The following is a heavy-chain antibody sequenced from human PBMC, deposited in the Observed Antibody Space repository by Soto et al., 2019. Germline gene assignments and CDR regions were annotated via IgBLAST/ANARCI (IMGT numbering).Heavy chain of an antibody. CDR3: VLLHCYSPNCVPLYS. Sequence: SGTLSLTCTVPGGSISDDTYSWGWIRQTPGKGLEWIGSMYYSGTSSYNPSLKSRVSMSVDTSKKQLSLRLTSVTAADTAVYYCVLLHCYSPNCVPLYSWAQGSLVTGSA. D-gene: IGHD1-1*01. J-gene: IGHJ1*01. V-gene: IGHV4-39*01. CDR1: GGSISDDTYS. CDR2: MYYSGTS.